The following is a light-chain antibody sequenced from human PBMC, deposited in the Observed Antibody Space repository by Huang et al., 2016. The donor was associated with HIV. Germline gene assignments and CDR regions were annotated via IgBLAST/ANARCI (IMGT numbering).Light chain of an antibody. Sequence: AVQLTQFPSSLSASVGYRVVITCRASQDISTSLAWYQQKPGMAPKLLISAASKLQSGVSTRFSGDSAGAYFTLFSTNGQPEDVATYYCQQLHDYPVTFGRGTRLDIK. J-gene: IGKJ5*01. CDR3: QQLHDYPVT. CDR1: QDISTS. CDR2: AAS. V-gene: IGKV1D-13*01.